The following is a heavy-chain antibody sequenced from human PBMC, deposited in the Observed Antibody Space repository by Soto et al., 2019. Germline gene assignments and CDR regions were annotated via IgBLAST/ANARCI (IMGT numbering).Heavy chain of an antibody. J-gene: IGHJ6*03. CDR3: ARDGDTTLYTHYYYYLDV. Sequence: SQTLSLTCAISGDSVSSSLAAWHWIRQSPSRGLEWLGRTFYRSRWYSDYARSMRGRITINPDTSKNQFSLQLKSVTPEDAAVYYCARDGDTTLYTHYYYYLDVWGKGTTVTVSS. D-gene: IGHD1-1*01. V-gene: IGHV6-1*01. CDR2: TFYRSRWYS. CDR1: GDSVSSSLAA.